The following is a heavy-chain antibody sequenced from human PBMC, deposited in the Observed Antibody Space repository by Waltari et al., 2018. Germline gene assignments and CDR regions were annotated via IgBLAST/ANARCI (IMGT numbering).Heavy chain of an antibody. CDR1: GYPFTGYY. CDR3: ARMVAGYSYDY. Sequence: QVQLVQSGAEVKKPGASVQVSCKASGYPFTGYYMQWVRQAPGQGLEWMGRINPNSGGTNDAQKFQGRVTMTRDTSISTAYMELSRLRSDDTAVYYCARMVAGYSYDYWGQGTLVTVSS. CDR2: INPNSGGT. V-gene: IGHV1-2*06. D-gene: IGHD3-9*01. J-gene: IGHJ4*02.